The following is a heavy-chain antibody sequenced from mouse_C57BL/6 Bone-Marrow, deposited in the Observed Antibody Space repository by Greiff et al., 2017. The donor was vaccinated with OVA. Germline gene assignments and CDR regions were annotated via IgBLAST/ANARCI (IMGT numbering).Heavy chain of an antibody. CDR2: IYPGNSAN. CDR1: GYTFTSYW. V-gene: IGHV1-5*01. CDR3: TRFLVLRYDYAMDY. J-gene: IGHJ4*01. D-gene: IGHD1-1*01. Sequence: EVQLQQSGTVLARPGASVTMSCKTSGYTFTSYWMHWVKQRPGQGLEWIGAIYPGNSANSYNQKFKGQAKLTAVTSASTAYMELSSLTNDDSAVYYSTRFLVLRYDYAMDYWGQGTSVTVSS.